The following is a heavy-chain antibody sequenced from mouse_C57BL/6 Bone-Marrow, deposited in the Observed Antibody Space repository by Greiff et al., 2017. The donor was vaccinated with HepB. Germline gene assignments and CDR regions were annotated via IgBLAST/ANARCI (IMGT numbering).Heavy chain of an antibody. CDR2: ISYDGSN. Sequence: EVKLVESGPGLVKPSQSLSLTCSVTGYSITSGYYWNWIRRFPGNKLEWMGYISYDGSNNYNPSLKNRISITRDTSKNQFFLKLNSVTTEDTATYYCARAGTTYGSSFYYAMDYWGQGTSVTVSS. V-gene: IGHV3-6*01. CDR1: GYSITSGYY. D-gene: IGHD1-1*01. CDR3: ARAGTTYGSSFYYAMDY. J-gene: IGHJ4*01.